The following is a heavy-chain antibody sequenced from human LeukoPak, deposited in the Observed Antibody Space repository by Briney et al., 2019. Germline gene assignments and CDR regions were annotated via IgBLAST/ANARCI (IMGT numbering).Heavy chain of an antibody. CDR2: INIDGSST. V-gene: IGHV3-74*01. CDR3: AKKVSSWTDY. Sequence: GGSLRLSCAASGFIFTTYWMHWVREAPGKGLVWVARINIDGSSTYYADSVKGRFTISRDNAKNTLYLQMNSLRAEDTAVYYCAKKVSSWTDYWGQGTLVTVSS. J-gene: IGHJ4*02. D-gene: IGHD6-13*01. CDR1: GFIFTTYW.